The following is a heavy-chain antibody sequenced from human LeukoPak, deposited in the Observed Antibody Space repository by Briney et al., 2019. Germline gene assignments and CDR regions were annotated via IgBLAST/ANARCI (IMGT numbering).Heavy chain of an antibody. J-gene: IGHJ4*02. Sequence: PGGSLRLSCAASGFTFSSYSMNWVRQAPGKGLEWVSSISSSSYIYYADSVKGRFTISRDNAKNSLYLQMNSLRAEDTAVYYCARGESGYSYGINWGQGTLVTVSS. V-gene: IGHV3-21*01. CDR1: GFTFSSYS. D-gene: IGHD5-18*01. CDR2: ISSSSYI. CDR3: ARGESGYSYGIN.